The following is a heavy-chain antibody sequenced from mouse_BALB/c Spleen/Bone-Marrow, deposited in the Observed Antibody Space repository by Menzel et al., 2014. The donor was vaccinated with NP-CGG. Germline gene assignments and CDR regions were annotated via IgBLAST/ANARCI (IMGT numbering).Heavy chain of an antibody. CDR3: ARADRYDAFFDY. V-gene: IGHV1S34*01. CDR1: GYSFTGYY. D-gene: IGHD2-14*01. J-gene: IGHJ2*01. Sequence: LVKTGASVKISCKASGYSFTGYYTHWVKQSHGKSLEWIGYISCYNGATRYNQKFKGKATFTVDTSSSTAYMQFNSLTSEDSAVYYCARADRYDAFFDYWGQGTTLTVSS. CDR2: ISCYNGAT.